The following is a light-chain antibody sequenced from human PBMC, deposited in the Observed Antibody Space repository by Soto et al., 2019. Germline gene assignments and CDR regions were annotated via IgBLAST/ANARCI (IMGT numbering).Light chain of an antibody. Sequence: DIVMTQSPDSLAVSLGERATINCKSSQSVLYSSNNKNYLAWYQQKPGQPPKLLIYWASTRESRVPDRFSGSRSGTDFTLTISSLQAEDVAVYYCQQYYSTPRTFGQGTKVDIK. V-gene: IGKV4-1*01. CDR3: QQYYSTPRT. CDR2: WAS. J-gene: IGKJ2*01. CDR1: QSVLYSSNNKNY.